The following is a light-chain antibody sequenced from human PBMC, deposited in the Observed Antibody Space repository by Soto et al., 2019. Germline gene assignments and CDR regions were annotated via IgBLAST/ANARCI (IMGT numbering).Light chain of an antibody. J-gene: IGKJ1*01. Sequence: EIVLTQSPGTLSLSPGEGATLSCRASQSISSNFLDWYQQKRGQAPRLLIHGASNRATGIPDRFSGSGSGTDFTLTITRLEPEDVAVYYCQQYGGSPRTFGQGTKVEVK. CDR1: QSISSNF. CDR3: QQYGGSPRT. CDR2: GAS. V-gene: IGKV3-20*01.